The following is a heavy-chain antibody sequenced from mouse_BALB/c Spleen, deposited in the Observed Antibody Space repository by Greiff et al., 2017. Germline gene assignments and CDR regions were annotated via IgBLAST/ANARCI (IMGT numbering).Heavy chain of an antibody. CDR3: ARNPVRYGGVFDY. D-gene: IGHD1-1*01. Sequence: VKLQESGPGLVQPSQSLSITCTVSGFSLTSYGVHWVRQSPGKGLEWLGVIWGGGSTDYNAAFISRLSISKDNSKSQVFFKMNSLQADDTAIYYCARNPVRYGGVFDYWGQGTTLTVSS. CDR2: IWGGGST. V-gene: IGHV2-4-1*01. J-gene: IGHJ2*01. CDR1: GFSLTSYG.